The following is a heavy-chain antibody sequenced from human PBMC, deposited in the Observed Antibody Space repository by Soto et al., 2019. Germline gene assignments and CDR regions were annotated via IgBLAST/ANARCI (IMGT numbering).Heavy chain of an antibody. D-gene: IGHD1-26*01. CDR1: GGTFSSYA. J-gene: IGHJ5*02. V-gene: IGHV1-69*01. CDR2: IIPIFGTA. Sequence: QVQLVQSGAEVKKPGSSVKVSCKASGGTFSSYAISWVRQAPGQGLEWMGGIIPIFGTANYAQKCQGRVTITADESTSTDYMELSSLRSEDTAVYYCAREEEWELRGNWFDPWGQGTLVTVSS. CDR3: AREEEWELRGNWFDP.